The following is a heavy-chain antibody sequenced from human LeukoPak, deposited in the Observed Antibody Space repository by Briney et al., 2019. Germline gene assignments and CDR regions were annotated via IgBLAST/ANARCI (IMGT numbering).Heavy chain of an antibody. CDR3: ARHVAAGRPYFDY. J-gene: IGHJ4*02. V-gene: IGHV4-59*08. CDR1: GGSISSYY. D-gene: IGHD6-13*01. CDR2: IYYSGST. Sequence: SETLSLTCTVSGGSISSYYWIWIRQPPGKGLEWIGYIYYSGSTNYNPSLKSRVTISVDTSKNQFSLKLSSVTAADTAVYYCARHVAAGRPYFDYWGQGTLVTVSS.